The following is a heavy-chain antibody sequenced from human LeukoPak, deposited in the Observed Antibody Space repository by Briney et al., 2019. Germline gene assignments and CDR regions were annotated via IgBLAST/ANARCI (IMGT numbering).Heavy chain of an antibody. Sequence: SETLSLTCAVYGGSFSGYYWSWIRQPPGKGLEWIGEINHSGSTNYNPSLKSRVTISVDTSKNQFSLKLSSVTAADTAVYYCARSIRLARFDPWGQGTLVTVSS. V-gene: IGHV4-34*01. CDR3: ARSIRLARFDP. D-gene: IGHD2-15*01. CDR1: GGSFSGYY. CDR2: INHSGST. J-gene: IGHJ5*02.